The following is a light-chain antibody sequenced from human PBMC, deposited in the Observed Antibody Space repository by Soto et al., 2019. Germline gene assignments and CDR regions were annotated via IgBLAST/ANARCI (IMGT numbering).Light chain of an antibody. J-gene: IGKJ1*01. CDR1: QSVSSN. CDR3: QQYNNWPAWT. V-gene: IGKV3-15*01. CDR2: GAS. Sequence: EIVMPQSPATLSVSPGERATLSCRASQSVSSNLAWYQQKPGQAPRLLIYGASTRATGIPDRFSGSGSGTEFTLTISSLQSEDFAVYYCQQYNNWPAWTFGQGTKVEIK.